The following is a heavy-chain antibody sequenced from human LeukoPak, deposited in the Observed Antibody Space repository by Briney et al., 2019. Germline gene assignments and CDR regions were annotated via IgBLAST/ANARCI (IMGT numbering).Heavy chain of an antibody. CDR3: AREPDYDTTGYDFGLDDY. J-gene: IGHJ4*02. CDR2: IYYTGTT. D-gene: IGHD3-22*01. CDR1: GGSISSSSYY. V-gene: IGHV4-39*07. Sequence: SETLSLTCTVSGGSISSSSYYWGWIRQPPGKGLEWIGSIYYTGTTYYNPSLQSRVTISVNTSKNQFSLQLRSVTAADTAVYYCAREPDYDTTGYDFGLDDYWGQGTLVTVSS.